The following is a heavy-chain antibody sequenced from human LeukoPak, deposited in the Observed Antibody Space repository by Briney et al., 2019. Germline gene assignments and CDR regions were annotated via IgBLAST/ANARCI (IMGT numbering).Heavy chain of an antibody. CDR2: TYYRSKWYN. J-gene: IGHJ3*02. D-gene: IGHD1-1*01. CDR3: ARARVAVEDAFYI. V-gene: IGHV6-1*01. CDR1: GDSVSSNSAA. Sequence: SQTLSLTCAISGDSVSSNSAAWHWIRQSPSRGLEWLGRTYYRSKWYNDYAVSVESRITINPDTSKNQFSLQLNSVTPEDTAGYYCARARVAVEDAFYIWGQGKMVTVSS.